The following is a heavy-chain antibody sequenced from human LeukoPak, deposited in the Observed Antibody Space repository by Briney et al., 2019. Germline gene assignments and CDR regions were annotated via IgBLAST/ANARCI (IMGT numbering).Heavy chain of an antibody. D-gene: IGHD2-15*01. CDR3: ARGEEYCSGGSCRLFDY. V-gene: IGHV1-69*13. J-gene: IGHJ4*02. CDR1: GGTFSSYA. CDR2: IIPIFGTA. Sequence: SVKVSCKASGGTFSSYAISRVRQAPGQGLEWMGGIIPIFGTANYAQKFQGRVTITADESTSTAYMELSSLRSEDTAVYYCARGEEYCSGGSCRLFDYWGQGTLVTVSS.